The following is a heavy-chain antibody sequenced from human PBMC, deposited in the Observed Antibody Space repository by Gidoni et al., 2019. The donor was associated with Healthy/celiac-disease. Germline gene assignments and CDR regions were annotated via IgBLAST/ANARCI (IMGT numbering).Heavy chain of an antibody. Sequence: EVQLVESGGGLVQPGGSLRLSCAASGFTFSSYWMSWVRQAPGKGLEWVANIKQDGSEKYYVDSVKGRFTISRDNAKNSLYLQMNSLRAEDTAVYYCARVVGQQLVRKVRWFDPWGQGTLVTVSS. CDR2: IKQDGSEK. J-gene: IGHJ5*02. CDR1: GFTFSSYW. CDR3: ARVVGQQLVRKVRWFDP. V-gene: IGHV3-7*05. D-gene: IGHD6-13*01.